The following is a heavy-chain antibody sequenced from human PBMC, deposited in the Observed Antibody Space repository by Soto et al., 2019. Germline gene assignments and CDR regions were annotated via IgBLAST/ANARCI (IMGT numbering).Heavy chain of an antibody. CDR1: GGSISSGGYS. J-gene: IGHJ4*02. D-gene: IGHD2-15*01. V-gene: IGHV4-30-2*01. CDR2: IYHSGST. Sequence: QLQLQESGSGLVKPSQTLSLTCAVSGGSISSGGYSWSWIRQPPGKGLEWIGYIYHSGSTYYNPALESGGTISLDRYKNQFSLKLSSVTAADTAVYYCAAGGGLPRYYWGQGTLVTVSS. CDR3: AAGGGLPRYY.